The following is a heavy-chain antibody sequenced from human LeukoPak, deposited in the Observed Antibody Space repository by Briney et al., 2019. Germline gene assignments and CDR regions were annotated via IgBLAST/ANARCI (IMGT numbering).Heavy chain of an antibody. Sequence: GGSLRLSCAASGFTFSNYNMNWVRQAPGKGLEWVSYITSRSSSIYYADSVKGRFTISRDNAQNSLYLQMNSLRSEDTAVYYCAREVRHIVVVTFDPWGQGTLVTVSS. J-gene: IGHJ5*02. CDR3: AREVRHIVVVTFDP. CDR1: GFTFSNYN. CDR2: ITSRSSSI. V-gene: IGHV3-48*01. D-gene: IGHD2-21*02.